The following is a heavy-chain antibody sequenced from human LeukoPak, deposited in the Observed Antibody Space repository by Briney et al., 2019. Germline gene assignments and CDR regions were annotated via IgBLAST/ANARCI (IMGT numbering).Heavy chain of an antibody. Sequence: PGGSLRLSCAGSGFTFKDYFMTWIRQAPGKGLEWVSYINGPGTDINYADSVKGRFTISRDNAKNSLYLQMNSLRAEDTGEYYCARGNYGMDVWGQGTTVTVS. J-gene: IGHJ6*02. CDR2: INGPGTDI. CDR3: ARGNYGMDV. V-gene: IGHV3-11*05. CDR1: GFTFKDYF.